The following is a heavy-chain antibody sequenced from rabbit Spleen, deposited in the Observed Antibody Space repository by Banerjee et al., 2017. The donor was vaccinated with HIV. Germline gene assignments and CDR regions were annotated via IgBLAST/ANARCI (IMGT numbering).Heavy chain of an antibody. Sequence: QQQLVESGGGLVKPGASLTLTCTASGFTLSGYWMWWVRQAPGKGLEWIACIYTGSSGFTYFASWAKGRFTCSKTSSTTVTLQVTSLTAADTATYFCARDTSSSFSSYGMDLWGPGTLVTVS. CDR1: GFTLSGYW. CDR3: ARDTSSSFSSYGMDL. CDR2: IYTGSSGFT. V-gene: IGHV1S45*01. D-gene: IGHD1-1*01. J-gene: IGHJ6*01.